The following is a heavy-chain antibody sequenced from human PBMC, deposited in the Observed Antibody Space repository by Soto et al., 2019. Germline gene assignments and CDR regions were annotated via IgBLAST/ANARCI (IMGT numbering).Heavy chain of an antibody. V-gene: IGHV3-53*01. CDR1: GFTVSSNF. Sequence: GGSLRLSCVASGFTVSSNFMTWVRQAPGKGLEWVSFIYSGGSTYYADSVKGRFTISRDKSKNTLYLQMNSLRAEDTAVYYCARLDRLLYIVDYWGEGTLVTVSS. J-gene: IGHJ4*02. D-gene: IGHD3-9*01. CDR2: IYSGGST. CDR3: ARLDRLLYIVDY.